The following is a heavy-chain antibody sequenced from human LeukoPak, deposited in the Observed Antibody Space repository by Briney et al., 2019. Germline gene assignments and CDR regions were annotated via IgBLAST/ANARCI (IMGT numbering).Heavy chain of an antibody. V-gene: IGHV3-21*01. CDR3: AINSPTYYYDSSGLDY. D-gene: IGHD3-22*01. J-gene: IGHJ4*02. CDR1: GFTSSSYS. Sequence: GGSLRLSCAASGFTSSSYSMNWVRQAPGKGLEWVSSISSSSSYIYYADSVKGRFTISRDNAKNSLYLQMNSLRAEDTAVYYCAINSPTYYYDSSGLDYWGQGILVTVSS. CDR2: ISSSSSYI.